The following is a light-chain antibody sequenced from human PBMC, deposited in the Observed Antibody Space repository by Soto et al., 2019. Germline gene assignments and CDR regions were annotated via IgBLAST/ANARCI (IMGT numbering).Light chain of an antibody. CDR2: GAS. CDR1: QNVNSN. V-gene: IGKV3-15*01. CDR3: QQCNNWPLAT. J-gene: IGKJ4*01. Sequence: EIVMTQPPATLFVSPGERATLSCRASQNVNSNLAWYQQKPGQAPRLLIYGASTRATGIPARFSGSGSGTDFTLTIGSLQSEDSAVYYCQQCNNWPLATFGGGTKVDIK.